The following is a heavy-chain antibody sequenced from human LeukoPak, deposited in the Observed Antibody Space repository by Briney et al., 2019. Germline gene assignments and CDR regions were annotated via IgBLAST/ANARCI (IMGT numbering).Heavy chain of an antibody. D-gene: IGHD3-10*01. V-gene: IGHV2-70*17. CDR1: GFSFSTSSVC. CDR3: ARTYYYESGNSYNFDY. CDR2: IDWDDDK. Sequence: SGPALVKPTQTLTLTCTFSGFSFSTSSVCVGWIRQPPGKALAWLARIDWDDDKFYSTSLKTRLTISKDTSKNQVVLTMTNMDPVDTATYYCARTYYYESGNSYNFDYWGQGTLVTVSS. J-gene: IGHJ4*02.